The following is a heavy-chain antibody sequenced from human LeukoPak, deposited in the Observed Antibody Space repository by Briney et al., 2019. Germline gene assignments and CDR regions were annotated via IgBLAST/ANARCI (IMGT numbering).Heavy chain of an antibody. CDR2: ISYDGSNK. Sequence: GGSLRLSCAASGFTFSSYGMHWVRQAPGKGLEWVAVISYDGSNKYYADSVKGRFTISRDNSKNTLYLQMNSLRAEVTAVYYCAKDFYDSSGSRYDYWGQGTLVTVSS. V-gene: IGHV3-30*18. CDR3: AKDFYDSSGSRYDY. D-gene: IGHD3-22*01. CDR1: GFTFSSYG. J-gene: IGHJ4*02.